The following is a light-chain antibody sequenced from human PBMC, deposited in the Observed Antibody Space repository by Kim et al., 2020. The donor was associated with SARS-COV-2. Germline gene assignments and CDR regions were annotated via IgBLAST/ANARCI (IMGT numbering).Light chain of an antibody. CDR2: DVS. CDR3: SSYTSSNTLL. Sequence: GPSITISCTGTSSDVGGYNYLSWYQQHPGKAPKLMICDVSNRPSGVSNRFSGSKSGNTASLTISGLQAEDEADYYCSSYTSSNTLLFGGGTQLTVL. J-gene: IGLJ2*01. CDR1: SSDVGGYNY. V-gene: IGLV2-14*03.